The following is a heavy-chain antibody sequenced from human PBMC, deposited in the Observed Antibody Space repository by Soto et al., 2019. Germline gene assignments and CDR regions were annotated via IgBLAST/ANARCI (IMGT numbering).Heavy chain of an antibody. Sequence: EVQLVESGGGLVQPGGSLRLSCAASGFTFSSYSMNWVRQAPGKGLEWVSYISSSSSTIYYADSVKGRFTISRANAKNSLYLQMNRLRDEDTAVYYCATYQGIAAAGRGNDYWGQGTLVTVSS. V-gene: IGHV3-48*02. D-gene: IGHD6-13*01. CDR2: ISSSSSTI. CDR3: ATYQGIAAAGRGNDY. CDR1: GFTFSSYS. J-gene: IGHJ4*02.